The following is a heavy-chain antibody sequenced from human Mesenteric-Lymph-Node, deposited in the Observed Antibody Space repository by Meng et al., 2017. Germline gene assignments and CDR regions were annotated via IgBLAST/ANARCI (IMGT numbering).Heavy chain of an antibody. J-gene: IGHJ4*02. CDR1: GYTFTSYY. CDR2: INPSGGST. CDR3: ARGLAGYSGYDPFAY. Sequence: GESLKISCAASGYTFTSYYMHWVRQAPGQGLEWMGIINPSGGSTSYAQKFQGRVTMTRDTSTSTVYMELSSLRSEDTAVYYCARGLAGYSGYDPFAYWGQGTLVTVSS. D-gene: IGHD5-12*01. V-gene: IGHV1-46*01.